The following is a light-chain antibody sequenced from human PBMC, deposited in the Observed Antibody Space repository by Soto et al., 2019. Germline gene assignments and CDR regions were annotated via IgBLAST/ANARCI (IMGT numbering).Light chain of an antibody. Sequence: DIQMTQSPSSLSASVGDRVTITCQASQDISNYLNWYQQKPGTAPKLLIYDASNLETGVPSRFSGSGSGTDFTFTISSLQPEDISTYYCQQYDSPLIFGGGTKVEIK. J-gene: IGKJ4*01. CDR3: QQYDSPLI. V-gene: IGKV1-33*01. CDR1: QDISNY. CDR2: DAS.